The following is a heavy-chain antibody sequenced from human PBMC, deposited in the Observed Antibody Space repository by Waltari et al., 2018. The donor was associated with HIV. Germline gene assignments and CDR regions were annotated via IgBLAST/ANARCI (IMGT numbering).Heavy chain of an antibody. V-gene: IGHV3-74*01. CDR3: ARVSTTVTTRRDFDY. J-gene: IGHJ4*02. D-gene: IGHD4-17*01. CDR1: GFTFSSYW. CDR2: INSDGSST. Sequence: EVQLVESGGGLVQPGGSLRLSCAASGFTFSSYWMHWVRQAPGKGLVWVSRINSDGSSTSYADSVKGRFTISRDNAKNTLYLQMNSLRAEDTAVYYCARVSTTVTTRRDFDYWGQGTLVTVSS.